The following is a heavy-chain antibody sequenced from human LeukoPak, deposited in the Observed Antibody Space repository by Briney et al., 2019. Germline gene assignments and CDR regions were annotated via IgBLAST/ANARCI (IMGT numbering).Heavy chain of an antibody. CDR1: GNSISSGYY. D-gene: IGHD3-10*01. V-gene: IGHV4-38-2*02. J-gene: IGHJ2*01. CDR2: IYHSGST. Sequence: SETLSLTCTVSGNSISSGYYWGWIRQPPGKGLEWIGSIYHSGSTYYNPSLKSRVTISVDKSKNQFSLKLSSVTAADTAVYYCARVGGGSGSYYNAVYWYFDLWGRGTLVTVSS. CDR3: ARVGGGSGSYYNAVYWYFDL.